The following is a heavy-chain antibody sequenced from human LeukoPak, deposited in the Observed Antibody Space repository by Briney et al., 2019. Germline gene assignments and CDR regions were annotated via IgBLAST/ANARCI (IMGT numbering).Heavy chain of an antibody. J-gene: IGHJ5*02. Sequence: GASVKVSCKASGYTFTSYYMHWVRQAPGQGLEWMGIINPSGGSTSYAQKFQGRVTMTRDTSTSTVYMEVSSLRSEDTAVYYCARDEALNWFDPWGQGTLVTVSS. CDR3: ARDEALNWFDP. CDR2: INPSGGST. V-gene: IGHV1-46*01. CDR1: GYTFTSYY.